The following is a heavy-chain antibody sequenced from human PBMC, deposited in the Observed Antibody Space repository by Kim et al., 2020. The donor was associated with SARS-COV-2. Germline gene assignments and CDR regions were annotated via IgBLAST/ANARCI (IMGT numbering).Heavy chain of an antibody. CDR1: GDPVNGYY. D-gene: IGHD3-9*01. J-gene: IGHJ4*02. V-gene: IGHV4-34*01. CDR3: ARGRYFDWLFHQSPHYFDY. CDR2: INYDRST. Sequence: SETLSLTCAVYGDPVNGYYWSWIRQPPGKGLEWIGEINYDRSTNYKPSLKSRVTMSLDSSKSQFSLRLTSLTAADKAVYYCARGRYFDWLFHQSPHYFDYWGQGNLVTVYS.